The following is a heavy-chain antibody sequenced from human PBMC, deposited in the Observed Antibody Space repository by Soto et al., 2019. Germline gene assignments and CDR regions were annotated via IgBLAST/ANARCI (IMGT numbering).Heavy chain of an antibody. Sequence: GGSLRLSCAASGFTFSSYAMHWVRQAPGKGLEYVSAISSNGGSTYYANSVKGRFTISRDNSKITLYLQMGSLRAEDMAVYYCAREVRTLYDFWSGYYGYWGQGTLVTVSS. V-gene: IGHV3-64*01. CDR3: AREVRTLYDFWSGYYGY. D-gene: IGHD3-3*01. CDR2: ISSNGGST. CDR1: GFTFSSYA. J-gene: IGHJ4*02.